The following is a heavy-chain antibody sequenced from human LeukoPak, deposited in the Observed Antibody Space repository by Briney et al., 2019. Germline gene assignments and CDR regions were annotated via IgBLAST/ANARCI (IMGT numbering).Heavy chain of an antibody. D-gene: IGHD3-22*01. V-gene: IGHV3-23*01. CDR1: GITLSNYG. Sequence: PGGSLSLSCAVSGITLSNYGMSWVRQAPGKGLEWVAGISGSGGRTNYADSVKGRFTISRDNPKNTLYLQMSSLRAEDTAVYFCAKRGVVIRVILVGFHKEAYYFDSWGQGALVTVSS. CDR3: AKRGVVIRVILVGFHKEAYYFDS. CDR2: ISGSGGRT. J-gene: IGHJ4*02.